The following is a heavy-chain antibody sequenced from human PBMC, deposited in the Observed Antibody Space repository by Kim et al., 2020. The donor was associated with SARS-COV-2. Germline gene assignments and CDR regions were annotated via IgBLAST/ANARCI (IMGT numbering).Heavy chain of an antibody. CDR3: ARENEMATIHFDY. CDR2: INSDGSST. CDR1: GFTFSSYW. J-gene: IGHJ4*02. V-gene: IGHV3-74*01. Sequence: GGSLRLSCAASGFTFSSYWMHWVRQAPGKGLVWVSRINSDGSSTTYADSVKGRFTISRDNAKNTLYLQMNSLRAEDTAVYYCARENEMATIHFDYWGQGTLVTVSP.